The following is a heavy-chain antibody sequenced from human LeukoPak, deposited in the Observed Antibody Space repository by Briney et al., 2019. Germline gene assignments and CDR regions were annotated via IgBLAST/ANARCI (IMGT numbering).Heavy chain of an antibody. D-gene: IGHD3-16*02. CDR1: GFTFSSYR. V-gene: IGHV3-21*01. CDR2: ISSSSSYI. Sequence: GGSLRLSCAASGFTFSSYRMNWVRQAPEKGLEWVSSISSSSSYIYYADSVKGRFTISRDNAKNSLYLQMNSLRAEDTAVYYCAREINDYIWGSYRTNYFDYWGQGTLVTVSS. J-gene: IGHJ4*02. CDR3: AREINDYIWGSYRTNYFDY.